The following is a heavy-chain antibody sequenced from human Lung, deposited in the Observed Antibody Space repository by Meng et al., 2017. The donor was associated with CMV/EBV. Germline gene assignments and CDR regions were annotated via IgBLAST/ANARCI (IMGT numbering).Heavy chain of an antibody. CDR3: ARGNGWRFDY. J-gene: IGHJ4*02. CDR1: GYTFTSYS. D-gene: IGHD6-19*01. V-gene: IGHV7-4-1*01. CDR2: ININTGNP. Sequence: HVRLVKSGSESQKPGDSEKVSFQAAGYTFTSYSMNWVRHAPGQGLEWMGWININTGNPTYAQGFTGRFVFSLDTSVSTAYLQIDSLKADDTAVYYCARGNGWRFDYWGQGTLVTVSS.